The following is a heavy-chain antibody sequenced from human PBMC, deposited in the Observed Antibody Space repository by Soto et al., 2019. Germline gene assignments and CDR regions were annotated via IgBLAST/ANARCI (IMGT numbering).Heavy chain of an antibody. CDR1: GFTFSSYS. V-gene: IGHV3-48*01. J-gene: IGHJ3*02. D-gene: IGHD3-10*01. CDR2: ISSSSNTI. CDR3: YLDRYYYNGRGAFDI. Sequence: PGGSLRLSCAASGFTFSSYSMNWVRQATGKGLEWVSYISSSSNTICADSVKGRFTISRDNAKNSLYLQMNSLRAEDTAVYYCYLDRYYYNGRGAFDIWGQGTMVNVSS.